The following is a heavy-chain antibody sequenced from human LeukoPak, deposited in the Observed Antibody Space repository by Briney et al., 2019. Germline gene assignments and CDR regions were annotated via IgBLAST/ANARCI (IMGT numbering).Heavy chain of an antibody. V-gene: IGHV3-53*01. CDR2: LYSGGNT. Sequence: GGSLRLSCAASGFTFITNDMTWVRQAPGKGLEWVSGLYSGGNTKYAGSVQGRLTISKNNSKNHMNLEMASLSPDDTGVYYCARCVGPLAANTLAYWGQGTLVTVSS. CDR1: GFTFITND. D-gene: IGHD3-16*01. CDR3: ARCVGPLAANTLAY. J-gene: IGHJ4*02.